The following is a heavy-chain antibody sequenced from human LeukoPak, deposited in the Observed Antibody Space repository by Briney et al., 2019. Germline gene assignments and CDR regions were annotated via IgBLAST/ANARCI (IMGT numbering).Heavy chain of an antibody. V-gene: IGHV1-2*02. CDR3: ARERGTAIAY. D-gene: IGHD5-18*01. J-gene: IGHJ4*02. CDR2: INPNSGGT. Sequence: GASVKVSCKASGYTFTGYYMHWVRQAPGQELEWMGWINPNSGGTNYAQKFQGRVTMTRDTSISTAYLDLNRLKSHDTAVYYCARERGTAIAYWGQGTLVTVSS. CDR1: GYTFTGYY.